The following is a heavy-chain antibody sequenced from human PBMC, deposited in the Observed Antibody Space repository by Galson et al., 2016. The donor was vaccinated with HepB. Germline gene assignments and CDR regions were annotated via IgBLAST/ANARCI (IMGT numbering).Heavy chain of an antibody. CDR3: AKDFKDSSSWYSWFDP. CDR1: GFTFDDYV. J-gene: IGHJ5*02. Sequence: SLRLSCAASGFTFDDYVVHWVRQAPGKGLEWVSLISGDGTSTYYADSVKGRFIISRDNSKNSLYLQMNSLRTEDTALYYCAKDFKDSSSWYSWFDPGGQGTLVTVSS. D-gene: IGHD6-13*01. V-gene: IGHV3-43*02. CDR2: ISGDGTST.